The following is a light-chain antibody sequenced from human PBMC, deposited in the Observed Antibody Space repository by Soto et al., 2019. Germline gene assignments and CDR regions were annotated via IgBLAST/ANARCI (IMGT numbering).Light chain of an antibody. Sequence: QSALTQPASVSGSPGQSITISCTGTSSGVGGYNYVSWYQQHPGEAPKFMIYDVSNRPSGVSNRSSGSKPGNTASLTISGLQAEDEADYYCCSYTTSNTRQIVFGTGTKV. CDR3: CSYTTSNTRQIV. J-gene: IGLJ1*01. CDR2: DVS. CDR1: SSGVGGYNY. V-gene: IGLV2-14*01.